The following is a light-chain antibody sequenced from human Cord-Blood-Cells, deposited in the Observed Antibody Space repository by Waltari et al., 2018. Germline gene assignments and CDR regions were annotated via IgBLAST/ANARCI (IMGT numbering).Light chain of an antibody. CDR2: SNN. CDR3: AAWDDSLNVHVV. V-gene: IGLV1-44*01. Sequence: QSVLTQPPSASGTPGQRVTIPCSGSSSNIGRNTVNWYQQLPGTAPKLLIYSNNQRPSGVPDRFSGSKSGTSASLAISGLQSEDEADYYCAAWDDSLNVHVVFGGGTKLTVL. CDR1: SSNIGRNT. J-gene: IGLJ2*01.